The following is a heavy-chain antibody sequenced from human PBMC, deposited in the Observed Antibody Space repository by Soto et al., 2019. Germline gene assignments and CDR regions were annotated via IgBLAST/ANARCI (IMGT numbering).Heavy chain of an antibody. Sequence: QVQLVESGGGLVKPGGSLRLSCTASGFLFTDYYMSWIRQPPGKGLEWLAYIDGSSDYTNSADSVKGRFTISRDNAKNSVFLQMNNLRADDTAVYYCARDLRFSSTNHFDFWGRGTLVTVSS. CDR1: GFLFTDYY. CDR3: ARDLRFSSTNHFDF. D-gene: IGHD2-8*01. V-gene: IGHV3-11*06. J-gene: IGHJ4*02. CDR2: IDGSSDYT.